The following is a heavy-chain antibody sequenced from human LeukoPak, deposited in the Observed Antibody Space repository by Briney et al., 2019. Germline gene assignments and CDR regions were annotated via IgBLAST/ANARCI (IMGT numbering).Heavy chain of an antibody. CDR3: AKALRYEYSSSSHYWYFDL. CDR2: ISGSGGST. D-gene: IGHD6-6*01. V-gene: IGHV3-23*01. CDR1: GFTFSSYA. Sequence: GGSLRLSCAASGFTFSSYAMSWVRQAPGKGLEWVSAISGSGGSTYYADSVKGRFTISRDNSKNTLYLQMNSLRAEDTAVYYCAKALRYEYSSSSHYWYFDLWGRGTLVTVSS. J-gene: IGHJ2*01.